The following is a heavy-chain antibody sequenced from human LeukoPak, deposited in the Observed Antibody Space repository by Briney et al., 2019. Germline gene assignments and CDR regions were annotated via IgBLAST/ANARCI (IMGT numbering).Heavy chain of an antibody. CDR2: VYSDAST. CDR1: GLSVRSNY. J-gene: IGHJ4*02. D-gene: IGHD2-15*01. V-gene: IGHV3-53*01. Sequence: PGGSLRLSCAASGLSVRSNYMAWVRQAPGKGLESVSVVYSDASTYYADSVKGRFTISRDNLRNTLYLQMNSLGPEDTAVYYCARGIKIVGYNTYYFDYWGQGTLVTVSS. CDR3: ARGIKIVGYNTYYFDY.